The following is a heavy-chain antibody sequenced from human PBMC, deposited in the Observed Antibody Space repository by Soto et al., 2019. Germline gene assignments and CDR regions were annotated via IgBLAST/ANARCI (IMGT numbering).Heavy chain of an antibody. D-gene: IGHD6-19*01. Sequence: PGGSLRLSCAASGFTFSSYAMSWVRQAPGKGLEWVSAISGSGGGTYYADSVKGRFTISRDNSKNTLYLQMNSLRAEDTAVYYCAKGVGSGWYGYYGMDVWGQGTTVTVSS. V-gene: IGHV3-23*01. J-gene: IGHJ6*02. CDR1: GFTFSSYA. CDR3: AKGVGSGWYGYYGMDV. CDR2: ISGSGGGT.